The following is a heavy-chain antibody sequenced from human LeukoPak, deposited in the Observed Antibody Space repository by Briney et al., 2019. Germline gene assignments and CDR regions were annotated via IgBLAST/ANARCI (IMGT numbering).Heavy chain of an antibody. D-gene: IGHD3-10*01. CDR1: GGSISSYY. Sequence: PSETLSLTCTVSGGSISSYYWSWIRQPPGKGLEWIGYIYYSGSTNYNPSLKRRVTISVDTSKNQFSLKLSSVTAADAAVYYCARGRDMVRGVIPHYFDYWGQGTLVTVSS. CDR2: IYYSGST. J-gene: IGHJ4*02. V-gene: IGHV4-59*01. CDR3: ARGRDMVRGVIPHYFDY.